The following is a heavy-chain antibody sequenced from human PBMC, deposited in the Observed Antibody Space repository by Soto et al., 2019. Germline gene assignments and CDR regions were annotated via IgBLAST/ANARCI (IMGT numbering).Heavy chain of an antibody. J-gene: IGHJ3*01. CDR3: ARVFGSGSYIAFDF. V-gene: IGHV1-18*01. Sequence: QVQLVQSGAEVKNPGASVKVSCKASGYTFSNYGISWVRQAPGQGLEWMGWISPYNGNTKYTQKFQGRVTMTRDTSTSTAYMELRSHIADDTAVIDCARVFGSGSYIAFDFWGQGTMVTVSS. D-gene: IGHD3-10*01. CDR2: ISPYNGNT. CDR1: GYTFSNYG.